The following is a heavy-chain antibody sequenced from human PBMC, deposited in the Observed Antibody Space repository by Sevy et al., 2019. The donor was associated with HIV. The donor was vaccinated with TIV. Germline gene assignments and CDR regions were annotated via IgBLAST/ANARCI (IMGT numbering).Heavy chain of an antibody. CDR3: ARDDGSSELSPPNY. V-gene: IGHV1-18*01. CDR2: ISAYNGNT. J-gene: IGHJ4*02. D-gene: IGHD6-6*01. CDR1: GYTFTSYG. Sequence: ASVKVSCKASGYTFTSYGISWVRQAPGQGLEWMGWISAYNGNTNYTQKLQGRVTMTTDTSTSTAYMELRSLRSDDTAVYYCARDDGSSELSPPNYWGQGTLVTVSS.